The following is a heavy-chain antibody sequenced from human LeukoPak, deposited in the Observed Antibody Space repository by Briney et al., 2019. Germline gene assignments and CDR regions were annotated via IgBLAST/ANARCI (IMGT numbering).Heavy chain of an antibody. D-gene: IGHD3-10*01. J-gene: IGHJ6*02. CDR1: GFTFSSYW. V-gene: IGHV3-7*01. Sequence: GGSLRLSCAASGFTFSSYWMSWVRQAPGKGLEWVANIKQDGSEKYYVDSVKRRFTISRDNAKTSLYLQMNSLRAEDTAVYYCARYYYGSGSYYRENYYYYYGMDVWGQGTTVTVSS. CDR3: ARYYYGSGSYYRENYYYYYGMDV. CDR2: IKQDGSEK.